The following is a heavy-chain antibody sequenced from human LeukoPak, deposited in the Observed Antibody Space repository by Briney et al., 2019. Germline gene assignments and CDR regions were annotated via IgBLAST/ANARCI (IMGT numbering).Heavy chain of an antibody. V-gene: IGHV4-34*01. Sequence: SETLSLTCAVYGGSFSGYYWSWIRQPPGKGLEWIGEINHSGSTNYNPSLKSRVTISVDTSKNQFSLKLSSVTAADTAVYYCARGSIAAATPRGPARTPNFDYWGQGTLVTVSS. D-gene: IGHD6-13*01. CDR3: ARGSIAAATPRGPARTPNFDY. J-gene: IGHJ4*02. CDR1: GGSFSGYY. CDR2: INHSGST.